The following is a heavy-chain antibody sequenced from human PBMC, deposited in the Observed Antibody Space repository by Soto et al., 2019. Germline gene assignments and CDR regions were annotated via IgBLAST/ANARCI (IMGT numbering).Heavy chain of an antibody. CDR2: IYYSGST. CDR1: GGSISSGGYY. J-gene: IGHJ3*02. D-gene: IGHD5-12*01. CDR3: ARAPGGSGYDFLCAFDI. V-gene: IGHV4-31*03. Sequence: SETLSLTCTVSGGSISSGGYYWSWIRQHPGKGLEWIGYIYYSGSTYYNPSLKSRVTISVDTSKNQFSLKLSSVTAADTAVYYCARAPGGSGYDFLCAFDIWGQGTMVTVSS.